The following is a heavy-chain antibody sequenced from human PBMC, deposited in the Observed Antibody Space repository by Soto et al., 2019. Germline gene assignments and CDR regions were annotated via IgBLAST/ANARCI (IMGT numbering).Heavy chain of an antibody. D-gene: IGHD2-21*01. J-gene: IGHJ5*02. V-gene: IGHV1-18*01. CDR3: ASDRDNFAINWFGX. Sequence: ASVKVSCKASGYTFTSYGISWVRQAPGQGLEWMGCISTASGKTYYAQKFQDRVTMNRDTSTRTAYLELRNLRSDDTAVFYCASDRDNFAINWFGXWGQGTLVTVSX. CDR2: ISTASGKT. CDR1: GYTFTSYG.